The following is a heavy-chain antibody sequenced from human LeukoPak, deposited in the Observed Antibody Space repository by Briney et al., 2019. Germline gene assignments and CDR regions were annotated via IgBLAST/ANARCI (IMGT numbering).Heavy chain of an antibody. CDR1: GGSISSSSYY. Sequence: PSETLSLTCTVSGGSISSSSYYWGWIRQPPGKGLEWIGSIYYSGSTYYNPSLKSRVTISVDTSKNQFSLKLSSVTAADTAVYYCAICIAARPNYYYYMDVWGKGTTVTVSS. CDR3: AICIAARPNYYYYMDV. D-gene: IGHD6-6*01. J-gene: IGHJ6*03. V-gene: IGHV4-39*07. CDR2: IYYSGST.